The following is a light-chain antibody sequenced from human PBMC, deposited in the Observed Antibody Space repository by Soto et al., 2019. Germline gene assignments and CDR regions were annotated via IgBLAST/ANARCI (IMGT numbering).Light chain of an antibody. CDR3: SSYTISNTLVV. J-gene: IGLJ2*01. CDR1: SSDVGGYNH. Sequence: QSVLTQPASVSGSPGQSITISCTGTSSDVGGYNHVSWYQQPPGKAPKLMIYDVTNRPSGVSNRFSGSKSGNTASLTISGLQAADEADYYCSSYTISNTLVVFGGGTKVT. V-gene: IGLV2-14*03. CDR2: DVT.